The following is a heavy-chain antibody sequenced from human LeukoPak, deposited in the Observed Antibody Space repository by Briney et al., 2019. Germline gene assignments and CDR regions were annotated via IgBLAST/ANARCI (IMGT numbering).Heavy chain of an antibody. CDR2: IIPIFGTA. CDR1: GGTFSSYA. D-gene: IGHD3-22*01. V-gene: IGHV1-69*05. J-gene: IGHJ4*02. Sequence: SVKVSCKASGGTFSSYAISWVRQAPGQGLEWMGRIIPIFGTANYARRFQGRVTITTDESTSTAYMELSSLRSEDTAVYYCARDLPHYYDSSGYSDYWGQGTLVTVSS. CDR3: ARDLPHYYDSSGYSDY.